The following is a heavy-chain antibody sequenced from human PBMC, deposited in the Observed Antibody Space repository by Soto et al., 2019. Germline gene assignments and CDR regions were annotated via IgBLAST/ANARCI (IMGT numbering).Heavy chain of an antibody. V-gene: IGHV4-28*03. J-gene: IGHJ4*02. D-gene: IGHD4-17*01. CDR3: ARVVYGDYMKYFDS. Sequence: QVQLQESGPGLVKPSDTLSLSCVVSGYSITTNNWWGWVRQTPGKGLEWIVYTSHRGSTLYNPALSSRAAVSVDTCTNQFFLHLRSVTAVDTAVYHCARVVYGDYMKYFDSWGQGTLVTVSS. CDR1: GYSITTNNW. CDR2: TSHRGST.